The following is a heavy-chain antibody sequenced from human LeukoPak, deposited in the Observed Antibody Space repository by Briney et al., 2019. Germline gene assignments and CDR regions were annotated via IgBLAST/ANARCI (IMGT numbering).Heavy chain of an antibody. CDR2: ISGSGDRT. J-gene: IGHJ4*02. CDR3: AKSIVVVAAALDY. Sequence: GGSLRLSCEASGFTFSDYAMSWVRQAPGKGLEWVSVISGSGDRTHYADSVKGRFTISRDNSKNTLYLQMNSLRAEDTAVYYCAKSIVVVAAALDYWGQGTLVTVSS. V-gene: IGHV3-23*01. CDR1: GFTFSDYA. D-gene: IGHD2-2*01.